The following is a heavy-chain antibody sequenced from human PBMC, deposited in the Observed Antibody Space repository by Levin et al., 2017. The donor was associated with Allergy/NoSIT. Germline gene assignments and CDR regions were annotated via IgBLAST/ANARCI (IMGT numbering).Heavy chain of an antibody. D-gene: IGHD3-22*01. CDR3: ARGGSYYYDSSGSLFAFDI. V-gene: IGHV3-30-3*01. Sequence: GESLKISCAASGFTFSSYAMHWVRQAPGKGLEWVAVISYDGSNKYYADSVKGRFTISRDNSKNTLYLQMNSLRAEDTAVYYCARGGSYYYDSSGSLFAFDIWGQGTMVTVSS. J-gene: IGHJ3*02. CDR1: GFTFSSYA. CDR2: ISYDGSNK.